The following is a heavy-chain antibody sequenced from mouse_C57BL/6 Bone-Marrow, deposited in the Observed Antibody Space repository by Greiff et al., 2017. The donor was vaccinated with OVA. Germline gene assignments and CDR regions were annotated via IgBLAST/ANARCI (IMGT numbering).Heavy chain of an antibody. D-gene: IGHD4-1*01. Sequence: EVKVVESGGGLVQPKGSLKLSCAASGFSFNTYAMNWVRQAPGKGLEWVARIRSKSNNYATYYADSVKDRFTISRDDSESMLYLQMNNSKTEDTAMYYCVSMGRDYWGQGTTLTVSS. CDR1: GFSFNTYA. J-gene: IGHJ2*01. CDR2: IRSKSNNYAT. CDR3: VSMGRDY. V-gene: IGHV10-1*01.